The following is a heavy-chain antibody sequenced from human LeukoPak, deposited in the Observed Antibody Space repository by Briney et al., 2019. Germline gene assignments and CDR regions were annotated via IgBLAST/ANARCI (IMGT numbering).Heavy chain of an antibody. CDR3: TRDTTRASGSTYFDALDM. D-gene: IGHD1-1*01. J-gene: IGHJ3*02. V-gene: IGHV3-7*01. CDR2: IKRDGSQI. CDR1: GFKYSNDW. Sequence: PGGSLRLSCVISGFKYSNDWMTWVRQAPGKGLEWVANIKRDGSQIHYADSVKGRFTISRDNTRNSLFLQMNSLRVEDTALYSYTRDTTRASGSTYFDALDMWGQGTMVSVSS.